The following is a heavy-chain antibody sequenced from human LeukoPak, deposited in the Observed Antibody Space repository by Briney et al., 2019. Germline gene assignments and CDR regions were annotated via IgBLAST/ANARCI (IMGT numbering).Heavy chain of an antibody. CDR3: ARSADYYDSSGYYD. CDR1: GFTFSSYV. Sequence: GGSLRLSCAASGFTFSSYVMSWVRQAPGKGLEWVSSISNSGGSTYYADSVKGRFTISRDNSKNTLYLQMNSLRAEDTAVYYCARSADYYDSSGYYDWGQGTLVTVSS. CDR2: ISNSGGST. D-gene: IGHD3-22*01. V-gene: IGHV3-23*01. J-gene: IGHJ4*02.